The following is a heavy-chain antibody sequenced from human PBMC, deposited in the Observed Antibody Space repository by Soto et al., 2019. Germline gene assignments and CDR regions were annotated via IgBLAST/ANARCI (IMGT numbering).Heavy chain of an antibody. CDR1: EFAFPKAC. J-gene: IGHJ4*02. Sequence: HPGGCVRLCGVAGEFAFPKACMALVRQAPGKGLEWVDNIKTDGSEKYYVDSMKGRIAISRDNAKNSLYLQVNSLRVEDTAMYYCATADHYDTYDYWAQGTLVTVSS. D-gene: IGHD3-3*01. V-gene: IGHV3-7*01. CDR3: ATADHYDTYDY. CDR2: IKTDGSEK.